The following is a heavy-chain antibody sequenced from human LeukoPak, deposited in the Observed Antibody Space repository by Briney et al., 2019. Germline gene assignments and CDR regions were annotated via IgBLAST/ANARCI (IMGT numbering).Heavy chain of an antibody. Sequence: PSETLSLTCTVSGGYISSSSYYWGWLRQPPGKGLEWIGSIYYSGSTYYNPSLKSRVTISVDTSKNQFSLKLSSVTAADTAVYYCARIRGITYYFDYWGQGTLVTVSS. CDR1: GGYISSSSYY. J-gene: IGHJ4*02. CDR3: ARIRGITYYFDY. D-gene: IGHD3-16*01. V-gene: IGHV4-39*01. CDR2: IYYSGST.